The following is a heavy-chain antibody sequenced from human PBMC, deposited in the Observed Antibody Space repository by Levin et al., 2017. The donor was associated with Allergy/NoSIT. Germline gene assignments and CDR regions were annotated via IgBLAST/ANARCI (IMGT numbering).Heavy chain of an antibody. CDR2: ISWNSGSL. CDR3: AKVRRGSSASSSWYGDNWFDP. D-gene: IGHD6-13*01. V-gene: IGHV3-9*01. CDR1: GFTFDDYA. Sequence: GGSLRLSCAASGFTFDDYAMHWVRQAPGKGLEWVSGISWNSGSLGYADFVKGRFTISRDNAKNSLYLQMNSLRPEDTALYYCAKVRRGSSASSSWYGDNWFDPWGPGTLVTVSS. J-gene: IGHJ5*02.